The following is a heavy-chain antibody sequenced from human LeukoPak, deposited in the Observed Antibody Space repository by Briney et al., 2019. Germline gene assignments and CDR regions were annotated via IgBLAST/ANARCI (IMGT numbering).Heavy chain of an antibody. J-gene: IGHJ4*02. CDR1: GFTFSSYS. V-gene: IGHV3-21*01. CDR2: ISSSSSYI. CDR3: ARDLPNSSGWYGY. Sequence: PGGSLRLSCAASGFTFSSYSMNWVRQAPGKGLEWASSISSSSSYIYYADSVKGRFTISRDNAKNSLYLQMNSLRAEDTAVYYCARDLPNSSGWYGYWGQGTLVTVSS. D-gene: IGHD6-19*01.